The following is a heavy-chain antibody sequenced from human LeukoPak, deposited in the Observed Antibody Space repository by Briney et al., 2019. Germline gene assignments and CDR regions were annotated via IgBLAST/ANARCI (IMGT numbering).Heavy chain of an antibody. CDR2: ISSSSSYI. CDR1: GFTFSSYS. D-gene: IGHD3-9*01. CDR3: ARAYDILTGSGLYFDY. Sequence: GGSLRLSCAASGFTFSSYSMNWVRQAPGKGLEWVSSISSSSSYIYYADSVKGRFTISRDNAKNSLYLQMNSLRAEDTAVYYCARAYDILTGSGLYFDYWGQGTLVTVSS. V-gene: IGHV3-21*01. J-gene: IGHJ4*02.